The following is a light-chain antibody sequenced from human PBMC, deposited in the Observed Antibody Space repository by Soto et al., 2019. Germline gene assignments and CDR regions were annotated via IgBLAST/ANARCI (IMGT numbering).Light chain of an antibody. V-gene: IGLV2-8*01. Sequence: QSALTQPPSASGSPGQSVTISCTGTSSDVGSYNYVSWYQQHPGKAPKLMIYEVSKRPSGVPDRFSGSKSGNTASLTVSGLQAEDEADYYCSPYAGSNHPRVFGTGTKLTVL. J-gene: IGLJ1*01. CDR3: SPYAGSNHPRV. CDR1: SSDVGSYNY. CDR2: EVS.